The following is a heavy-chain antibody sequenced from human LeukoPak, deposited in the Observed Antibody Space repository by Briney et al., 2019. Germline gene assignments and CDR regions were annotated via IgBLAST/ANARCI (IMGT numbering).Heavy chain of an antibody. CDR2: IRSKAYGGTK. V-gene: IGHV3-49*04. J-gene: IGHJ6*03. CDR1: GFTFGDYA. CDR3: TRDPVDYDFWSGYFSSPMTHYYMDV. Sequence: GRSLRLSCTASGFTFGDYAMSWVRQAPGKGLEWVGFIRSKAYGGTKEYAASVKGRFTISRDDSKSIAYLQMNSLKTEDTAVYYCTRDPVDYDFWSGYFSSPMTHYYMDVWGKGTTVTVSS. D-gene: IGHD3-3*01.